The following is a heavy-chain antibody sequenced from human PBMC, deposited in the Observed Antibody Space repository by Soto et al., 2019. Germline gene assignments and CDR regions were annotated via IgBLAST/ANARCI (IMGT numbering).Heavy chain of an antibody. CDR2: ISGSGGST. J-gene: IGHJ4*02. CDR3: AKDESDGDSSTGGHLDY. CDR1: GFTFSSYA. Sequence: EVQLLESGGGLVQPGGSLRLSCAASGFTFSSYAMSWVRQAPGKGLEWVSAISGSGGSTYYADSVKGRFTISRDNSKNTLYLQMNSLRAEDTAVYYCAKDESDGDSSTGGHLDYWGQGTLVTVSS. D-gene: IGHD4-17*01. V-gene: IGHV3-23*01.